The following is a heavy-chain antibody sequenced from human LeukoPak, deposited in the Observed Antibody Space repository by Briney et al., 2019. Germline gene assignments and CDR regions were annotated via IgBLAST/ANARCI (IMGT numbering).Heavy chain of an antibody. J-gene: IGHJ4*02. V-gene: IGHV3-30*02. Sequence: PGGSLRLSCAASGFTFNNYGMHWVRQAPGKGLEWVAFIRYDNSDRYYADSVKGRFSISRDNSQNTLYLQMNSLRPEDTAMYYCAKIPSAPYYFDYWGQGTLVTVSS. CDR3: AKIPSAPYYFDY. CDR2: IRYDNSDR. CDR1: GFTFNNYG.